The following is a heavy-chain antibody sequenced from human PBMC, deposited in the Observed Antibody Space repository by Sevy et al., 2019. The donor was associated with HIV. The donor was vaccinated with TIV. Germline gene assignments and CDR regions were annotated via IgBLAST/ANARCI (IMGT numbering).Heavy chain of an antibody. Sequence: SETLSLICNVSVGSVSDYYWAWIRQPAGQGLKSIGRFYDGGRFSSAGTSKYNPSLKSRVSMSVDTSKNQVSLKVTSVTAADTAVYYCARDGQYGLDVWGQGTTVTVSS. V-gene: IGHV4-4*07. CDR1: VGSVSDYY. CDR3: ARDGQYGLDV. CDR2: FYDGGRF. J-gene: IGHJ6*02.